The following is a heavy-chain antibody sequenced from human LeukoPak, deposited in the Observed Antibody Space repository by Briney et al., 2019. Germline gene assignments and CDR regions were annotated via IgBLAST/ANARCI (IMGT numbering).Heavy chain of an antibody. CDR3: ARGGSYYYGSGSYYNAPFDY. CDR1: GGSFSGYY. Sequence: SQTLSLTCAVYGGSFSGYYWSWIRQPPGKGLEWIGEINHSGSTNYNPSLKSRVTISVDTSKNQFSLKLSSVTAADTAVYYCARGGSYYYGSGSYYNAPFDYWGQGTLVTVSS. J-gene: IGHJ4*02. CDR2: INHSGST. D-gene: IGHD3-10*01. V-gene: IGHV4-34*01.